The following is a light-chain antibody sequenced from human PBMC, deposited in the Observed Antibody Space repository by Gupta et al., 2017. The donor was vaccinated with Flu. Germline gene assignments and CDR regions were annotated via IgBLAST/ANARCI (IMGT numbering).Light chain of an antibody. V-gene: IGKV1-5*03. Sequence: DIQMIQTPSTLAASVGDNVTLTCRASQNVNSWLAWYQQRPGTAPQLLIYAASRLHTGVSSRFSGSGSDTEFTLAINSRQPSDLATYYCQQYNMYPKTFGQGTKVELK. CDR2: AAS. J-gene: IGKJ1*01. CDR1: QNVNSW. CDR3: QQYNMYPKT.